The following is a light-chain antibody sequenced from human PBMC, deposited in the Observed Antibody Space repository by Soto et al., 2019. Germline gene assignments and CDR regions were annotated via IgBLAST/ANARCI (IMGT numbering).Light chain of an antibody. V-gene: IGKV3-11*01. Sequence: EIVLTQSPATLSLSPGERATLSCRASQSVSSYLAWYQQKPGQAPRLLIYEASNRATGIPARFSGSGSGTDFTRTISSLEPEDSAVYYCQPRSNWSTFGQGTRLEIK. CDR3: QPRSNWST. J-gene: IGKJ5*01. CDR2: EAS. CDR1: QSVSSY.